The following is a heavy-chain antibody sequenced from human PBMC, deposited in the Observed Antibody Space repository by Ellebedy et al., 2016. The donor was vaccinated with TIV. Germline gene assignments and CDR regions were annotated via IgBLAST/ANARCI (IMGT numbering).Heavy chain of an antibody. V-gene: IGHV1-3*01. CDR3: ARVYGAFNWFDP. CDR1: GYTFTNYA. D-gene: IGHD3-10*01. Sequence: AASVKVSCKASGYTFTNYAMHWLRQAPGQRLEWMGWINAGNGNTKYSQKFQGRVTITRDTSASTAYMELSSLRSEDTAVYYCARVYGAFNWFDPWGQGTLVTVSS. CDR2: INAGNGNT. J-gene: IGHJ5*02.